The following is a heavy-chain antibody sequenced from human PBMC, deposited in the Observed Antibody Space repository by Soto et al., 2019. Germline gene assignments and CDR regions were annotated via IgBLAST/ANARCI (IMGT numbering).Heavy chain of an antibody. CDR1: GFTFSSYA. J-gene: IGHJ4*02. CDR3: AKDQEYYDILTGPRKFDY. V-gene: IGHV3-23*01. CDR2: ISGSGGST. D-gene: IGHD3-9*01. Sequence: PGGSLRLSCAASGFTFSSYAMSWVRQAPGKGLEWVSAISGSGGSTYYADSVKGRFTISRDNSKNTLYLQMNSLRAEDTAVYYCAKDQEYYDILTGPRKFDYWGQGTLVTVSS.